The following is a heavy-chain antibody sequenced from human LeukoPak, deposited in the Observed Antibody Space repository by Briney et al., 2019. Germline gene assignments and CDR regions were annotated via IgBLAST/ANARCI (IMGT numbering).Heavy chain of an antibody. CDR1: GYTFTDYY. Sequence: VASVKVSCKSSGYTFTDYYMHWVRQTPGQGPEWMGWINPHSGTTKSAQKFQGRVTMTRDTSITTAYMELSRLTADDTAVYYCAREGKTDAFDIWAKGQWSPSLQ. CDR2: INPHSGTT. V-gene: IGHV1-2*02. J-gene: IGHJ3*02. CDR3: AREGKTDAFDI.